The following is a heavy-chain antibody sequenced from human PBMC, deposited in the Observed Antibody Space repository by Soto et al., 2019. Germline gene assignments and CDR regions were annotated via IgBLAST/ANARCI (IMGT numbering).Heavy chain of an antibody. J-gene: IGHJ4*02. Sequence: GGSLRLSCAASGFTFSTYSMHWVRQAPGKGLEWVSSIDPSSVYIFYAASLQGRFTVSRANAQNSFYLQMDSLRAEDTAVYYCARSLVRGAPDSWGQGTLVTVSS. D-gene: IGHD1-26*01. CDR3: ARSLVRGAPDS. V-gene: IGHV3-21*01. CDR1: GFTFSTYS. CDR2: IDPSSVYI.